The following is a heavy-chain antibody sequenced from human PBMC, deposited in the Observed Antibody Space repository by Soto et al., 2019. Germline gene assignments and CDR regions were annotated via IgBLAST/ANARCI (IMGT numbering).Heavy chain of an antibody. CDR2: FREDGGTT. Sequence: GGSLRLCWAASGGTFSNSAMSWVRQAPGKGLEWVATFREDGGTTHYADSVKGRFTISRDASKNMLSLQMNSLRAEDTAIYYCAKDSHRGIISPTHDYWGQGTLVTVSS. V-gene: IGHV3-23*01. D-gene: IGHD6-13*01. CDR3: AKDSHRGIISPTHDY. CDR1: GGTFSNSA. J-gene: IGHJ4*02.